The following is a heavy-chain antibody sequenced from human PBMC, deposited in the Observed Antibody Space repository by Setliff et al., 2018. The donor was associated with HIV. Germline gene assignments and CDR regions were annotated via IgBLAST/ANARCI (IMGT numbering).Heavy chain of an antibody. CDR3: ARDLSYDYDRSSDTFDY. CDR1: GFTFSNYA. J-gene: IGHJ4*02. CDR2: INSDGTST. V-gene: IGHV3-74*03. D-gene: IGHD3-22*01. Sequence: GGSLRLSCAATGFTFSNYAMSWVRQAPGKGLEWVSSINSDGTSTTYADSVKGRFTISRDNAKNTLYLQMNSLRAEDTAVYYCARDLSYDYDRSSDTFDYWGQGTLVTVSS.